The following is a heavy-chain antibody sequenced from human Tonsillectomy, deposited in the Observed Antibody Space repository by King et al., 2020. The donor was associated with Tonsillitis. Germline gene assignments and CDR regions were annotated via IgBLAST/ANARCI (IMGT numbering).Heavy chain of an antibody. V-gene: IGHV5-51*01. D-gene: IGHD3-22*01. CDR2: IYPGDSDT. J-gene: IGHJ4*02. Sequence: QLVQSGAEVKKSGESLKISCKGSGYSFTNYWIGWVRQMPGKGLEWMGIIYPGDSDTRYSPSFQGQVIISVDKSISTAYLQWNSLKASDTAMYYCTRRYYYDSSGYYSIFFDYWGQGTLVTVSS. CDR1: GYSFTNYW. CDR3: TRRYYYDSSGYYSIFFDY.